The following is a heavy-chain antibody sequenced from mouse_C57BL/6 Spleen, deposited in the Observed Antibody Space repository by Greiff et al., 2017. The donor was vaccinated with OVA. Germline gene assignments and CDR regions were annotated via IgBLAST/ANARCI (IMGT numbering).Heavy chain of an antibody. D-gene: IGHD1-1*01. V-gene: IGHV1-55*01. CDR1: GYTFTSYW. CDR3: ARSPHYYGSGSFDY. J-gene: IGHJ2*01. CDR2: IYPGSGSP. Sequence: QVQLQQPGAELVKPGASVKMSCKASGYTFTSYWITWVKQRPGQGLEWIGDIYPGSGSPNYNEKFKSKATLPVATSSITAYMQLSSLTSDDSAVYYCARSPHYYGSGSFDYWGQGTTLTVSS.